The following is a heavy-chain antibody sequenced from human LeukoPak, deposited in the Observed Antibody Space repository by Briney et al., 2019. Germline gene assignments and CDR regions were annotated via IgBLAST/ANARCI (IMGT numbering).Heavy chain of an antibody. V-gene: IGHV4-61*01. CDR2: IHYTGST. Sequence: SETLSLTCTVSGGSISSSSYYWGWIRQSPGKGLECIGYIHYTGSTNYNPSLKSRVTISVETSKNQFSLKLKSVTAADTAFYYCARDRGVSGFDYWGQGTLVTVSS. CDR3: ARDRGVSGFDY. J-gene: IGHJ4*02. D-gene: IGHD6-13*01. CDR1: GGSISSSSYY.